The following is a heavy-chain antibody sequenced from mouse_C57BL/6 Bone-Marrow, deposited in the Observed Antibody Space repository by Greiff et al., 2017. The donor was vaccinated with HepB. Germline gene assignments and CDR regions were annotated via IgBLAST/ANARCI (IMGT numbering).Heavy chain of an antibody. CDR1: GFTFSSYG. D-gene: IGHD4-1*01. CDR3: ARHGANCFMDY. J-gene: IGHJ4*01. CDR2: ISSGGSYT. Sequence: EVQVVESGGDLVKPGGSLKLSCAASGFTFSSYGMSWVRQTPDKRLEWVATISSGGSYTYYPDSVKGRFTISRDNAKNTLYLQMSSLKSEDTAMYYCARHGANCFMDYWGQGTSVTVSS. V-gene: IGHV5-6*01.